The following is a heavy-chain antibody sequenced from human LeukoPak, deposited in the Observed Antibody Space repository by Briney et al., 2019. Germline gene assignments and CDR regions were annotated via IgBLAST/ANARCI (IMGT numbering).Heavy chain of an antibody. J-gene: IGHJ5*02. CDR3: ARNLYSSGWHSKPYNWFDP. V-gene: IGHV1-18*04. D-gene: IGHD6-19*01. CDR1: GYTFTSYG. CDR2: ISAYNGNT. Sequence: ASVKVSCKASGYTFTSYGISWVRQAPGQGLKWMGWISAYNGNTNYAQKLQGRVTMTTDTSTSTAYMELRSLRSDDTAVYYCARNLYSSGWHSKPYNWFDPWGQGTLVTVSS.